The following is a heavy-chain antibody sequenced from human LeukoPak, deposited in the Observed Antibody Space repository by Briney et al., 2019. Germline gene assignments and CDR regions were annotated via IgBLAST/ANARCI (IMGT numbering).Heavy chain of an antibody. V-gene: IGHV4-34*01. CDR2: IDHSGST. D-gene: IGHD3-9*01. CDR3: ASEEDYDILTGYGPNAFDI. Sequence: KASETLSLTCAVYGGSFSGYYWSWIRQPPGKGLEWIGEIDHSGSTNYNPPLKSRVTISVDTSKNQFSLKLSSVTAADTAVYYCASEEDYDILTGYGPNAFDIWGQGTMVTVSS. CDR1: GGSFSGYY. J-gene: IGHJ3*02.